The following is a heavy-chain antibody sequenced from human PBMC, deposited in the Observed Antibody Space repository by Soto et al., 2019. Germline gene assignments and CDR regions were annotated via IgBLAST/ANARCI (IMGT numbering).Heavy chain of an antibody. CDR1: GFRFSSYA. Sequence: EVQLLDSGGGLVQPGGSLRLSCVVSGFRFSSYAMSWVRQAPGKALEWVSAISARGDTSYYQDSVKGRFTISRDNSKNTLYLQLNSLRTEDTAVYYCARDLDRPVFDYWGQGTLVTVSS. J-gene: IGHJ4*02. CDR3: ARDLDRPVFDY. CDR2: ISARGDTS. D-gene: IGHD3-22*01. V-gene: IGHV3-23*01.